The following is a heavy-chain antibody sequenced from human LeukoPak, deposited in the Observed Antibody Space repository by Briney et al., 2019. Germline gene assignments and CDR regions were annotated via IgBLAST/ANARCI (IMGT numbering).Heavy chain of an antibody. D-gene: IGHD2-15*01. CDR1: GYTFTSYA. CDR3: ARSPNVVANWFDP. J-gene: IGHJ5*02. Sequence: GASVKVSCKASGYTFTSYAVHWGRQAPGQRVEWMGWINAGNGNTKYSQEFQGRVTITRDTSASTAYMEMRSLRSEDMAVYYCARSPNVVANWFDPWGQGTLVTVSS. V-gene: IGHV1-3*03. CDR2: INAGNGNT.